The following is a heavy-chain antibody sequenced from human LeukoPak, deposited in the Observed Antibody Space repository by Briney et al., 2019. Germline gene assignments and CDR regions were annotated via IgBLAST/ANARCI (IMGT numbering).Heavy chain of an antibody. D-gene: IGHD3-16*02. J-gene: IGHJ4*02. CDR1: GFTFSTYW. CDR3: ARGFITFGGVIVDY. Sequence: PGGSLRLSCAASGFTFSTYWMHWVRQAPGKGLLWVSRINSDGSSTSYADSVKGRFTISRDNAKNTLYLQMNSLRVEDTAVYYCARGFITFGGVIVDYWGQGTLVTASS. V-gene: IGHV3-74*01. CDR2: INSDGSST.